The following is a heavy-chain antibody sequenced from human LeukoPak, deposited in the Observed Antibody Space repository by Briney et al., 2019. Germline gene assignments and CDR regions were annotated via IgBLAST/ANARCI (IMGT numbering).Heavy chain of an antibody. Sequence: GGSLRLSCTASGFTFSSYAMHWVRQAPGKGLEWVALISYDGSDKYYADSVKGRSTISRDNSKNTLYLQMNNLRSEDTAVYYCPRDPGFLEFYYYMDVWAKGTTVTVSS. V-gene: IGHV3-30*04. CDR2: ISYDGSDK. D-gene: IGHD3-3*01. CDR3: PRDPGFLEFYYYMDV. CDR1: GFTFSSYA. J-gene: IGHJ6*03.